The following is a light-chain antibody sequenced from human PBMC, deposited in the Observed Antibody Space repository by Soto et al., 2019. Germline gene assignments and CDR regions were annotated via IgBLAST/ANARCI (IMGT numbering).Light chain of an antibody. Sequence: DVHRTQTTYSRSAYVADRFTITCRASQSISSYLNWYQQKPGKAPKLLIYAASSLQSGVPSRFSGSGSGTDFTLTISSLQPEDFATYYCQHCYSTPHPFGGGTKVAIK. CDR1: QSISSY. J-gene: IGKJ4*01. V-gene: IGKV1-39*01. CDR3: QHCYSTPHP. CDR2: AAS.